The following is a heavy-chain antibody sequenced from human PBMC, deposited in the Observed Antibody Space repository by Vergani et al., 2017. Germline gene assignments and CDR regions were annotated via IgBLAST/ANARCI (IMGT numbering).Heavy chain of an antibody. CDR1: GYTFTGYY. Sequence: QVQLVQSGAEVKKPGASVKVSCKASGYTFTGYYMHWVRQAPGQGLEWMGWINPNSGGTNYAQKFQGRVTMTRDTSISTAYMELSRLRSDDTAVYYCARMQALGPGGYYFDYLGQGTLVTVSS. CDR3: ARMQALGPGGYYFDY. V-gene: IGHV1-2*02. J-gene: IGHJ4*02. CDR2: INPNSGGT. D-gene: IGHD3-16*01.